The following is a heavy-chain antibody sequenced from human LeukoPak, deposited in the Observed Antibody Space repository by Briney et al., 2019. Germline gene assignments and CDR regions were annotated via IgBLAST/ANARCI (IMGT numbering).Heavy chain of an antibody. CDR1: GLTFSRYA. D-gene: IGHD3-16*01. CDR3: ARGQEGDTGLDY. Sequence: GGSLRLSCAVSGLTFSRYAMSWVRQAPGKGLEWVSAISESGSGTYYADSVKGRFTISRDNSKDTLSLQMNSLRAEDTAVYYCARGQEGDTGLDYWGQGTLVTVSS. V-gene: IGHV3-23*01. CDR2: ISESGSGT. J-gene: IGHJ4*02.